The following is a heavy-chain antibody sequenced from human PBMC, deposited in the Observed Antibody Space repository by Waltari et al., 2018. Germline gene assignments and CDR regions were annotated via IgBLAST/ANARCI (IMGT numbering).Heavy chain of an antibody. V-gene: IGHV4-59*01. Sequence: QVQLQESGPGLVKPSETLSLTCTVSGGSISSYYWSWIRQPPGRGREWSGYIYDSGGTNYNPSRKSRVTISVDTSKNQFSLKLSSVTAADTAVYYCARVGPTMPPGHLSTYFDYWGQGTLVTVSS. CDR1: GGSISSYY. CDR3: ARVGPTMPPGHLSTYFDY. J-gene: IGHJ4*02. D-gene: IGHD2-2*01. CDR2: IYDSGGT.